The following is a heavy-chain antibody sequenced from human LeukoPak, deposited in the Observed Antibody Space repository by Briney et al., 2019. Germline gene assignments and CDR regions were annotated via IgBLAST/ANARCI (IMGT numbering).Heavy chain of an antibody. D-gene: IGHD2-21*02. CDR3: GGPYCGGDCYPAGNYYYGMDV. CDR2: IIPIFGTA. Sequence: ASVKVSCKASGGTFSSYAISWVRQAPGQGLEWMGGIIPIFGTANYAQKFQGRVTITADESTSTAYMELSSRRSEDTAVYYCGGPYCGGDCYPAGNYYYGMDVWGQGTTVTVSS. V-gene: IGHV1-69*13. CDR1: GGTFSSYA. J-gene: IGHJ6*02.